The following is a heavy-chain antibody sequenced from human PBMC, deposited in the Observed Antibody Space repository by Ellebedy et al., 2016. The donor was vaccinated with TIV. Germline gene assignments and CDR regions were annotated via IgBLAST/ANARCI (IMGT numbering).Heavy chain of an antibody. J-gene: IGHJ5*02. Sequence: GGSLRLXXAASGFPFSRSSMSWVRQAPGKGLEWVSTITDNGAGTYYADSVKGRYTISRDNSKNTLYLQMNSLRAEDTAVYYCARLTEAWGQGTLVTVSS. V-gene: IGHV3-23*01. D-gene: IGHD3-16*01. CDR1: GFPFSRSS. CDR2: ITDNGAGT. CDR3: ARLTEA.